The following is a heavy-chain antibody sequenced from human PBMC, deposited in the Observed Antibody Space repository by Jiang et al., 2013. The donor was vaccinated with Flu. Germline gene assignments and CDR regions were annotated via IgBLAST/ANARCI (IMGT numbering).Heavy chain of an antibody. CDR2: IIPIFGTT. D-gene: IGHD2-15*01. J-gene: IGHJ3*02. CDR3: ARVGYCSAGSCYSGLGAFDI. V-gene: IGHV1-69*06. Sequence: GAEVKKPGSSVKVSCKASGGTFNSYGFTWVRQAPGQGLDWMGGIIPIFGTTHYARKVQGRVTITADKSTSTAYMELSSLTSEDTAVYYCARVGYCSAGSCYSGLGAFDIWGQGTMVTVSS. CDR1: GGTFNSYG.